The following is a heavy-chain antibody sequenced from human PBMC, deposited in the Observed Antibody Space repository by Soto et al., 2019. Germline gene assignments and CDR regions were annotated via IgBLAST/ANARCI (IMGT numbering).Heavy chain of an antibody. CDR1: GGSFSCHS. D-gene: IGHD3-22*01. CDR3: STRAYDTNGYYRFDH. CDR2: INHSGRV. V-gene: IGHV4-34*01. Sequence: SETLSLTCAVYGGSFSCHSWTWIRQSPGKGLEWIGDINHSGRVNYSPSLKSRVTISLDTSKNQFSLTLSAVTAADTAMYYCSTRAYDTNGYYRFDHWGQGTLVTVS. J-gene: IGHJ5*01.